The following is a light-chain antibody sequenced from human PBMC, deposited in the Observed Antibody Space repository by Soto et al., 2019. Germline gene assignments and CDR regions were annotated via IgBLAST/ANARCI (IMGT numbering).Light chain of an antibody. CDR1: QSISSN. J-gene: IGKJ2*03. Sequence: ETVMTQSPATLSVSPGESATLSCRASQSISSNLAWYQQKPGQAPRLLMFRTSTRATGVPARFSGSGSGTEFNITISSLQSEDFAVYYCQQYGGSSAYSFGQGTKLEIK. CDR2: RTS. CDR3: QQYGGSSAYS. V-gene: IGKV3-15*01.